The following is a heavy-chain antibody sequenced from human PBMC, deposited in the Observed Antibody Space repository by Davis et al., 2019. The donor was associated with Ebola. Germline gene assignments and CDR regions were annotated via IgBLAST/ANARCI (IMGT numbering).Heavy chain of an antibody. CDR2: ISSSSSYI. CDR1: GFTFSSYS. J-gene: IGHJ5*02. V-gene: IGHV3-21*01. D-gene: IGHD3-3*01. CDR3: ALEWWNNWFDP. Sequence: GGSLRLSCAASGFTFSSYSMNWVRQAPGKGLEWVSSISSSSSYIYYADSVKGRFTISRDNAKNTLYLQMNSLRAEDTAVYYCALEWWNNWFDPWGQGTLVTVSS.